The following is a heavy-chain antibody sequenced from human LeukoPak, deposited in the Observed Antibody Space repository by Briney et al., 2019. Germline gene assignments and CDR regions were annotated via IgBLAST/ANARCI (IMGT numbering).Heavy chain of an antibody. J-gene: IGHJ4*02. D-gene: IGHD3-9*01. CDR3: ARTVATFYDILTGYDVFDS. CDR1: GDSVSSNSSA. V-gene: IGHV6-1*01. Sequence: SQTLSLTCAISGDSVSSNSSAWNCITQSPAGGLEWLGRTYYRYKWSNDLSLSVKDRITFKTDTSKNQVSLQLTSVTPEDTAVYYCARTVATFYDILTGYDVFDSWGQGTLVTVSS. CDR2: TYYRYKWSN.